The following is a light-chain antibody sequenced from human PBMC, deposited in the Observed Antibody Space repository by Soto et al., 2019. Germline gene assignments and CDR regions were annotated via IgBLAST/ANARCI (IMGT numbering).Light chain of an antibody. CDR2: GAS. CDR3: QQYNNWPWT. J-gene: IGKJ1*01. V-gene: IGKV3-15*01. CDR1: QSVSGN. Sequence: EIVMTQSPATLSVSPGERATLSCSASQSVSGNLAWYQQKPGQAPRLLIYGASTRATGIPARFSGSGSGTEITLTISSLQSEDFAVYYCQQYNNWPWTFGQGTKVDIK.